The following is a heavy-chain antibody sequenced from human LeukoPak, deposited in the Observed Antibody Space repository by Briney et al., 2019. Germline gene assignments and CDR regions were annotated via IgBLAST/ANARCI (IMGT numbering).Heavy chain of an antibody. Sequence: GGSLRLSCAASGFTFSSYSMNWVRQAPGKGLEWVSSISSSSSYIYYADSVKGRFTISRDNAKNSLYLQMNSLRAEDTAVYYCAKSPGKRTTELDYWGQGTLVTVSS. J-gene: IGHJ4*02. D-gene: IGHD2/OR15-2a*01. CDR1: GFTFSSYS. CDR2: ISSSSSYI. V-gene: IGHV3-21*04. CDR3: AKSPGKRTTELDY.